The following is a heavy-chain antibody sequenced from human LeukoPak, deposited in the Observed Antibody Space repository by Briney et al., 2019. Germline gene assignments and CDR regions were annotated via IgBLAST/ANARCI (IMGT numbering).Heavy chain of an antibody. J-gene: IGHJ4*02. V-gene: IGHV3-7*04. CDR3: ARDSSRDSGSSNDC. CDR1: GFTFSSYW. D-gene: IGHD3-10*01. CDR2: INEDGSGK. Sequence: GGSLILSCAASGFTFSSYWMTWFRQAPGKGLEWVANINEDGSGKFYVDSVKGRFTISRDNAKNSLNLQMITLRAEDTAVYYCARDSSRDSGSSNDCWGRGTLVTVSS.